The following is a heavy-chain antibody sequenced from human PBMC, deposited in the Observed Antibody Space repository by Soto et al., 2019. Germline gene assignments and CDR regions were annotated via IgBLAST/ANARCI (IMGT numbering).Heavy chain of an antibody. J-gene: IGHJ1*01. D-gene: IGHD3-22*01. V-gene: IGHV3-30*18. CDR1: GFTFNSFG. CDR2: ISYDGSNK. CDR3: AKDPLYDSIGYYEYSQH. Sequence: QVQLVESGGGVVQPGRSLRLSCAASGFTFNSFGMHWVRQAPGKGLEWVAVISYDGSNKYYADSVKGRFTISRDNSKNTLYLQMSSLRAEDTAVYYCAKDPLYDSIGYYEYSQHWGQGTLVNVSS.